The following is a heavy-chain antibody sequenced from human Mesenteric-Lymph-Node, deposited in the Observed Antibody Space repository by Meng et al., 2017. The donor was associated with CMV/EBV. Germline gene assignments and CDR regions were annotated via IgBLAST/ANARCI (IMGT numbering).Heavy chain of an antibody. CDR1: GFTFSSYN. Sequence: GGSLRLSCAASGFTFSSYNMNWVRQAPGKGLVWVSRIKSDGSRTDYADSVKGRFTISRDNAKNTLYLQMNSLRAEDTAVYYCARGLGGATIDYWGQGTLVTVSS. D-gene: IGHD1-26*01. V-gene: IGHV3-74*01. CDR3: ARGLGGATIDY. J-gene: IGHJ4*02. CDR2: IKSDGSRT.